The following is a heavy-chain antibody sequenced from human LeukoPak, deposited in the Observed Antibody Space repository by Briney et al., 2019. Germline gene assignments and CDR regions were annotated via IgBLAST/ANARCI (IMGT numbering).Heavy chain of an antibody. CDR1: GGSISSSSYY. CDR3: ARQTTVLNSVWHFDF. J-gene: IGHJ4*02. Sequence: SETRSLTCTVSGGSISSSSYYWVWIRQPPGKGLEWIGSVYYSGATYYDPSLKSRVTISIDTSKNQFFVKLSSVTVADTAVYYCARQTTVLNSVWHFDFWGQGTLVTVSS. V-gene: IGHV4-39*01. CDR2: VYYSGAT. D-gene: IGHD6-19*01.